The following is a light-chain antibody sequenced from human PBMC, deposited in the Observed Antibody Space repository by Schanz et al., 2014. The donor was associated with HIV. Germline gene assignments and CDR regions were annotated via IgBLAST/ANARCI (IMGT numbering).Light chain of an antibody. V-gene: IGLV2-14*02. CDR3: CSYTTTSTYV. Sequence: QSALTQPASVSGSPGQSITISCTGTSSDVGSYSLVSWYQQHPGKAPKLMIYEVTKRPSGVSNRFSGSKSGNTASLTISGLRAEDEADYYCCSYTTTSTYVFGAGTKLTVL. CDR1: SSDVGSYSL. CDR2: EVT. J-gene: IGLJ1*01.